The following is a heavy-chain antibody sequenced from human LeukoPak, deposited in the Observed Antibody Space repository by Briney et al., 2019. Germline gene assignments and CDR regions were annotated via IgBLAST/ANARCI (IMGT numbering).Heavy chain of an antibody. CDR2: INEDGSTT. V-gene: IGHV3-74*01. CDR3: ARGRPLLYSSGWSSDY. CDR1: GFTFSSNW. D-gene: IGHD6-19*01. J-gene: IGHJ4*02. Sequence: GGSLRLSCAASGFTFSSNWMHWVRQAPGKGLVWVSRINEDGSTTNYADSVKGRSTIFRDNAKNTLYLQMNSLRAEDTAVYYCARGRPLLYSSGWSSDYWGQGALVTVSS.